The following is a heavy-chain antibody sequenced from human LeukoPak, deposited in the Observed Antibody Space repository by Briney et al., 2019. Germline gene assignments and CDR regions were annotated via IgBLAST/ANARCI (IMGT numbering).Heavy chain of an antibody. CDR3: VKDSNIVVLTASGVGAFDI. Sequence: PGGSLRLSCAASGFTFDDYAVHWVRQAPGKGLEWVSGISWNSGSIGYADSVKGRFTISRDNSKNTLYLHMSSLRADDTALYYCVKDSNIVVLTASGVGAFDIWGQGTMVTVSS. CDR2: ISWNSGSI. J-gene: IGHJ3*02. CDR1: GFTFDDYA. V-gene: IGHV3-9*01. D-gene: IGHD2-21*02.